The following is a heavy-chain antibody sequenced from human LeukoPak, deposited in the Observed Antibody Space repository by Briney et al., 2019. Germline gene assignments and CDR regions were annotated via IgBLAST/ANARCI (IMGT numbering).Heavy chain of an antibody. CDR3: AKEGAYDILTEPCDY. CDR1: GFTFSSYA. D-gene: IGHD3-9*01. CDR2: ISGSGGST. V-gene: IGHV3-23*01. Sequence: PGGSLRLSCAASGFTFSSYAMSWVRQAPGKGLEWVSAISGSGGSTYYADSVKGRFTISRDNSKNTLYLQMNSLRVEDTAVYYCAKEGAYDILTEPCDYWGQGTLVTVSS. J-gene: IGHJ4*02.